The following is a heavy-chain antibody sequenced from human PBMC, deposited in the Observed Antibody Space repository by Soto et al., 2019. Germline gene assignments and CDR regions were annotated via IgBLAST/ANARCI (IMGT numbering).Heavy chain of an antibody. CDR1: GYTFTSYY. V-gene: IGHV1-46*01. CDR2: INPSGGST. J-gene: IGHJ5*02. Sequence: QVQLVQSGAEVKKPGASVKVSCKASGYTFTSYYMHWVRQAPGQGLEWMGIINPSGGSTTYAQKFQGRVTLTRDTSTGTVYMELSSLRSEDTAVYYCARPYCGGDCYGFDPWGQGTLVTVSS. D-gene: IGHD2-21*02. CDR3: ARPYCGGDCYGFDP.